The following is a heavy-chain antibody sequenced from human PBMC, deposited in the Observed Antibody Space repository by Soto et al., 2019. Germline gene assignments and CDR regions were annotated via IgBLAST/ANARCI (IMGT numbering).Heavy chain of an antibody. CDR2: VSFDGNTD. J-gene: IGHJ4*02. CDR3: ARDSDPRLGREILRDDFDY. D-gene: IGHD3-16*01. Sequence: QVHLVESGGGVVQPGRSLRLSCAASGFTFSSFAMHWVRQAPGKGLEWVAVVSFDGNTDSYADSLKGRFTVSRDNSKDTLYLQMNSLRTEDTAIYYCARDSDPRLGREILRDDFDYWGQGTLVTVSS. CDR1: GFTFSSFA. V-gene: IGHV3-30-3*01.